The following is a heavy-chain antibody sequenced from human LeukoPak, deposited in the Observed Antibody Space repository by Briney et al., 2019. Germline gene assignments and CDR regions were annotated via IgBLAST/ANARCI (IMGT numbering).Heavy chain of an antibody. J-gene: IGHJ4*02. D-gene: IGHD1-26*01. CDR1: GYTFISYT. CDR3: SRERRSGSYYFDY. V-gene: IGHV1-46*01. CDR2: VNPSGGNT. Sequence: ASVTVSCKAFGYTFISYTMHWVRQAPGQGGEWRGIVNPSGGNTNYAQKFQGRVTMTRDMSTTTVYMELSSLRSEDTAVYYCSRERRSGSYYFDYWGQGTLVTVSS.